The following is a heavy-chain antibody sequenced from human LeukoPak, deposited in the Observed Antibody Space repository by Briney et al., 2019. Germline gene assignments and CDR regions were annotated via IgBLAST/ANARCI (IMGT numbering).Heavy chain of an antibody. Sequence: GRSLRLSCAASGFTFSSYGMHWVRQAPGKGLEWVAVISYDGSNKYYADSVKGRFTISRDNSKNTLYLQMNSLRAEDTAVYYCAKMGYDRSGYQTLDYSGQGTLVTVSS. J-gene: IGHJ4*02. CDR3: AKMGYDRSGYQTLDY. CDR2: ISYDGSNK. V-gene: IGHV3-30*18. CDR1: GFTFSSYG. D-gene: IGHD3-22*01.